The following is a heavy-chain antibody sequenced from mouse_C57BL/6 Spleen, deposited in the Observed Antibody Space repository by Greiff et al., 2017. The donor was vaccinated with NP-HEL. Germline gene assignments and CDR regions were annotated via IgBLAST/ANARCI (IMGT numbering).Heavy chain of an antibody. Sequence: VQLKESGPELVKPGASVKMSCKASGYTFTDYNMHWVKQSHGKSLEWIGYINPNNGGTSYNQKFKGKATLTVNKSSSTAYMELRSLTSEDSAVYYCARGLRRGDWYFDVWGTGTTVTVSS. CDR3: ARGLRRGDWYFDV. J-gene: IGHJ1*03. CDR1: GYTFTDYN. D-gene: IGHD2-4*01. V-gene: IGHV1-22*01. CDR2: INPNNGGT.